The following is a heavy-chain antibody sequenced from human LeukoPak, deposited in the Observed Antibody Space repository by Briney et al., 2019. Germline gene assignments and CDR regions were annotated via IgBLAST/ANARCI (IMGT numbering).Heavy chain of an antibody. J-gene: IGHJ5*02. CDR1: GYTFTSYY. CDR3: ARDPEDDCSSTSCSSQAWFDP. Sequence: ASVKVSCKASGYTFTSYYMHWVRQAPGQGLEWMGIINPSGRSTSYAQKCQGRVTMTRDMSTSTVYMELSSLRSEDTAVYYCARDPEDDCSSTSCSSQAWFDPWGQGTLVTVSS. CDR2: INPSGRST. D-gene: IGHD2-2*01. V-gene: IGHV1-46*01.